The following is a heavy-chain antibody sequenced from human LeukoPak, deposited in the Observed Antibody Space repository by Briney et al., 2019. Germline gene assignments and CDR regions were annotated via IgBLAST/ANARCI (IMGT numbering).Heavy chain of an antibody. CDR1: GGSISSYY. CDR3: ARGGGGYCGGDCFIDY. D-gene: IGHD2-21*02. V-gene: IGHV4-4*07. CDR2: IYTSGST. Sequence: SETLSLTCTVSGGSISSYYWSWIRQPAGRGLEWIGRIYTSGSTNYNPSLKSRVTMSVDTSKNQFSLKLSSVTAADTAVYYCARGGGGYCGGDCFIDYWGQGTLVTVSS. J-gene: IGHJ4*02.